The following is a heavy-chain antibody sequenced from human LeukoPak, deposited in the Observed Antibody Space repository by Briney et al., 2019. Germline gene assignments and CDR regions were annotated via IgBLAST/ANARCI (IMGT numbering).Heavy chain of an antibody. CDR2: ISGSGGST. CDR3: AKDLLPEIATGYYFDY. J-gene: IGHJ4*02. Sequence: GGSLRLSCAASGFTFSSYAMSWVRQAPGKGLEWVSAISGSGGSTYYADSVKGRSTISRDNSKNTLYLQMNSLRAEDTAVYYCAKDLLPEIATGYYFDYWGQGTLVTVSS. V-gene: IGHV3-23*01. CDR1: GFTFSSYA. D-gene: IGHD2-15*01.